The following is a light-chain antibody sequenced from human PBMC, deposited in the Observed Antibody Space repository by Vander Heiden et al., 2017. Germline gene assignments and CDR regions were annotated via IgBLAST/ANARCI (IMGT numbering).Light chain of an antibody. CDR3: QQSYSTPRT. Sequence: RTKPPSSLSASVGDRVTITCRASQSISSYLNLYQQKPGKAPKLLIYAASSLQSGVPSRFSGSGSGTDFTLTISSLQPEDFATYYCQQSYSTPRTFGQGTKVEIK. J-gene: IGKJ1*01. V-gene: IGKV1-39*01. CDR1: QSISSY. CDR2: AAS.